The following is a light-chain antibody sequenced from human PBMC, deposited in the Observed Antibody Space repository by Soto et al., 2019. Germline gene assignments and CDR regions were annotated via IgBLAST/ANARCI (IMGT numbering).Light chain of an antibody. V-gene: IGLV7-46*01. CDR3: FLSDSGAWV. Sequence: QAVVTQEPSLTVSPGGTVTLTCGSSTGTVISSHYPYWFQQKPGQAPRTLIYDTSIKHSWTPARFSGSLLGGKAALTLSGAQPEDEADYYCFLSDSGAWVFGGGTKLTVL. CDR1: TGTVISSHY. CDR2: DTS. J-gene: IGLJ3*02.